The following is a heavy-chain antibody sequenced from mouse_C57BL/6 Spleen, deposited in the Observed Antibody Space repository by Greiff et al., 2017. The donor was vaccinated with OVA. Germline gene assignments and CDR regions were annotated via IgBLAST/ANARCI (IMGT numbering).Heavy chain of an antibody. Sequence: EVQLQQSGAELVRPGASVKLSCTASGFNIKDDYMHWVKPRPEQGLEWIGWIDPENGDTEYASKFQGTATITADTSSNTAYLQLSSLTSEDTAVYYCTTGTTVVRYFDVWGTGTTVTVSS. CDR2: IDPENGDT. CDR1: GFNIKDDY. J-gene: IGHJ1*03. CDR3: TTGTTVVRYFDV. D-gene: IGHD1-1*01. V-gene: IGHV14-4*01.